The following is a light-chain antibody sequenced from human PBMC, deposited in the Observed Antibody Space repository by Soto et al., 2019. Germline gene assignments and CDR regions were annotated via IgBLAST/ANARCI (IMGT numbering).Light chain of an antibody. V-gene: IGLV1-40*01. CDR2: ANI. CDR1: SSNIGAGYD. J-gene: IGLJ1*01. CDR3: QSYDSSLSGYV. Sequence: QSVLTQSPSVSGAPGQRVTISCTGSSSNIGAGYDVHWYQQLPGTAPKLLIFANINRPSGVPDRFSGSKSGTSASLAITGLRAEDEADYYCQSYDSSLSGYVFGTGTKLTVL.